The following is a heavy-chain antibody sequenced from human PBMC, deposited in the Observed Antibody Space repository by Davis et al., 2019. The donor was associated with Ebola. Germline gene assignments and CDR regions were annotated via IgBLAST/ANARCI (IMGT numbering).Heavy chain of an antibody. CDR3: ARPALPRYCSSTSCPPPAYFDY. CDR1: GGTFSSYA. D-gene: IGHD2-2*01. V-gene: IGHV1-69*13. Sequence: SVKVSCKASGGTFSSYAISWVRQAPGQGLEWMGGIIPIFGTANYAQKFQGRVTITADESTSTAYMELSSLRSEDTAVYYCARPALPRYCSSTSCPPPAYFDYWGQGTLVTVSS. CDR2: IIPIFGTA. J-gene: IGHJ4*02.